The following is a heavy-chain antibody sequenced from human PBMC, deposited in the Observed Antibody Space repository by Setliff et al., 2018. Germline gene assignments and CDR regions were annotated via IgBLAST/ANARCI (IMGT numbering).Heavy chain of an antibody. V-gene: IGHV1-18*01. CDR2: ISPYSGNT. Sequence: ASVKVSCKASGYTFTDYGVTWVRQAPGQGLEWVGWISPYSGNTYYAPKFQGRITMTTDTSTTTAYMELKSLRSDDTAIYYCSRLVRYCTRTSCQRLSGDDFWGQGTLVTVSS. CDR3: SRLVRYCTRTSCQRLSGDDF. D-gene: IGHD2-2*01. J-gene: IGHJ4*02. CDR1: GYTFTDYG.